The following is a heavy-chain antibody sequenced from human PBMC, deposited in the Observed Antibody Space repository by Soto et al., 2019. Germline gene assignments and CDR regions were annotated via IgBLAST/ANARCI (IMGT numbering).Heavy chain of an antibody. CDR1: GGTFSSYA. D-gene: IGHD3-10*01. Sequence: QVQLVQSGAEVKKPGSSVKVSCKASGGTFSSYAISWVRQAPGQGLEWMGGITPTFGTANYAQKFQGRVTITADKSTSTGYMELSSLRSADTAVYYCARRSRLRRVVRGVRSYCYGMDVWGQGTTVNVSS. CDR3: ARRSRLRRVVRGVRSYCYGMDV. CDR2: ITPTFGTA. V-gene: IGHV1-69*06. J-gene: IGHJ6*02.